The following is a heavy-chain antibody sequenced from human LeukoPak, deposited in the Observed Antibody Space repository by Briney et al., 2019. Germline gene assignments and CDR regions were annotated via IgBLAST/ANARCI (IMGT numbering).Heavy chain of an antibody. V-gene: IGHV3-21*01. CDR2: ISSSSSYI. Sequence: KTGGSLRLSCAASGFTFSSYSMNWVRQAPGKGLEWVSSISSSSSYIYYADSVKGRFTISRDNAKNSLYLQMNSLRAEDTAVYYCAPIRLGELSLSWGQGTLVTVSS. J-gene: IGHJ5*02. CDR1: GFTFSSYS. CDR3: APIRLGELSLS. D-gene: IGHD3-16*02.